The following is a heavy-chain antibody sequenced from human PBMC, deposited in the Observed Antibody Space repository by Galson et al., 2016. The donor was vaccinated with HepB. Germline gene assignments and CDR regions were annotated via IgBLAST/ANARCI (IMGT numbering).Heavy chain of an antibody. J-gene: IGHJ4*02. V-gene: IGHV4-39*01. D-gene: IGHD3-3*01. Sequence: SETLSLTCTISGGSIRSASNSWGWIRQPPGEGLEWIANIYYSGTTYYDPTLKSRVTISVDTSKNQVSLKLNSVTAADSAVYYCARGDYHFWGGYVTSDNNVAYWGQGTLVTVSS. CDR1: GGSIRSASNS. CDR3: ARGDYHFWGGYVTSDNNVAY. CDR2: IYYSGTT.